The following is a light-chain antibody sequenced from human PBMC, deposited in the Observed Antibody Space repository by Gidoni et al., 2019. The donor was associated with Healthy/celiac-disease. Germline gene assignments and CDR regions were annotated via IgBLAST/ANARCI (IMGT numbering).Light chain of an antibody. CDR3: QQSYSKWT. V-gene: IGKV1-39*01. CDR2: AAS. Sequence: DIQMTQSPSSLSASVGDRVTITCRASQSISSYLNWYQQKPGKAPKLLIYAASSLQSGVPSRFSGSGSGTDFTLTSSSLQPEDFATYYCQQSYSKWTFGQGTKVEIK. CDR1: QSISSY. J-gene: IGKJ1*01.